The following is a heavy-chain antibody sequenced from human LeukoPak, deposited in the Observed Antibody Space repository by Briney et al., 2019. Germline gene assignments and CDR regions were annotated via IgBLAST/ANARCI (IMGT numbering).Heavy chain of an antibody. CDR3: ARDRSSSWNFDY. CDR1: GFTFSSYW. J-gene: IGHJ4*02. D-gene: IGHD6-13*01. CDR2: INSDGSST. Sequence: PGGSLRLPCAASGFTFSSYWMHWVRQAPGKGLVWVSRINSDGSSTSYADSVKGRFTISRDNAKNTLYLQMNSLRAEDTAVYYCARDRSSSWNFDYWGQGTLVTVSS. V-gene: IGHV3-74*01.